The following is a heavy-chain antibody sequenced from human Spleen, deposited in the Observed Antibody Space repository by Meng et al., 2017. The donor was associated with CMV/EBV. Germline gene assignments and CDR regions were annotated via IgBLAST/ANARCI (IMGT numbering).Heavy chain of an antibody. CDR2: ITGSGGTK. CDR3: ARGLADFDY. J-gene: IGHJ4*02. D-gene: IGHD3-16*01. V-gene: IGHV3-23*01. Sequence: GESLKISCAASGFGFSNYGMSWVRQASGKGLEWVSAITGSGGTKYYVDSAKGRFTISRDNSKNTLYLQMNSLRVEDTAVYYCARGLADFDYWGQGTLVTVSS. CDR1: GFGFSNYG.